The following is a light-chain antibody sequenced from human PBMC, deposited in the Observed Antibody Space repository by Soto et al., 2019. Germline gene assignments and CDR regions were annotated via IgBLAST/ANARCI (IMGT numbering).Light chain of an antibody. Sequence: VLKQPPSASGTPGQRVIISCSGSSSNIGSHIVNWYQQLPGTAPKLLIYTNNQRPSGVPDRFSGSKSGTSASLAISGLQSEDEADYYCAAWDDSLNGYVFGTGTKVTVL. CDR1: SSNIGSHI. V-gene: IGLV1-44*01. J-gene: IGLJ1*01. CDR2: TNN. CDR3: AAWDDSLNGYV.